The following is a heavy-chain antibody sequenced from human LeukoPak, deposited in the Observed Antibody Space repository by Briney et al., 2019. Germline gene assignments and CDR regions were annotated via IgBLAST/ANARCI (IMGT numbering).Heavy chain of an antibody. CDR1: GYTFTGYY. CDR2: INPNSGGT. Sequence: ASVKVSCKASGYTFTGYYMHWVRQAPGQGLEWMGLINPNSGGTNYAQKFQGRVTMTRDTSIRTAYMELSRLRSDDTAVYYCAIIAVGAFDIWGQGTMVTVSS. D-gene: IGHD6-19*01. J-gene: IGHJ3*02. CDR3: AIIAVGAFDI. V-gene: IGHV1-2*02.